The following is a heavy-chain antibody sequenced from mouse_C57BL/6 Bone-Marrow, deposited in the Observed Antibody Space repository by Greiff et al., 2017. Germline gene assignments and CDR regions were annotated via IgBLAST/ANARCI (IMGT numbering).Heavy chain of an antibody. CDR2: ISNLAYSI. CDR1: GFTFSDYG. J-gene: IGHJ4*01. CDR3: ARHDSNYPYYAMDY. V-gene: IGHV5-15*01. D-gene: IGHD2-5*01. Sequence: EVQLVESGGGLVQPGGSLKLSCAASGFTFSDYGMAWVRQAPRKGPEWVAFISNLAYSIYYADTVTGRFTISRENAKNTLYLEMSSLRSEDTAMYYCARHDSNYPYYAMDYWGQGTSVTVSS.